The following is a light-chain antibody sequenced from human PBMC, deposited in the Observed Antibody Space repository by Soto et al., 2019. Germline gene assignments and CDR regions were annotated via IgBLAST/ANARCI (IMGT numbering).Light chain of an antibody. Sequence: QSALTQPRSVSGSPGQSVTISCTGTSSDVGGYNYVSWYQQHPGKAPKLMIYDVSKRPSGVPDRFSGSKSGNTASLTLSGHQAEDEADYYCCSYAGSYTYVFRPGTKLTVL. J-gene: IGLJ1*01. V-gene: IGLV2-11*01. CDR1: SSDVGGYNY. CDR3: CSYAGSYTYV. CDR2: DVS.